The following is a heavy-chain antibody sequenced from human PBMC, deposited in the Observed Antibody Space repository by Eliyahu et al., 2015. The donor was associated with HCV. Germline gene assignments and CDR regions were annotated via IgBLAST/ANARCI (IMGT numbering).Heavy chain of an antibody. V-gene: IGHV1-69*02. D-gene: IGHD4-23*01. J-gene: IGHJ3*02. CDR3: ARTRAPDGGNSYAFDI. Sequence: QVQLVQSGAEVKKPGSSVKVSCKASGGTFSSYTISWVRQAPGQGLEWMGRIIPILGIANYAQKFQGRVTITADKSTSTAYMELSSLRSEDTAVYYCARTRAPDGGNSYAFDIWGQGTMVTVSS. CDR2: IIPILGIA. CDR1: GGTFSSYT.